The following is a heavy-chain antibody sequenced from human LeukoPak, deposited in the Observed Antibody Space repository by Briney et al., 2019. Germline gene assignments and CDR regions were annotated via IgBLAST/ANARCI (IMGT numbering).Heavy chain of an antibody. V-gene: IGHV1-8*03. D-gene: IGHD5-18*01. CDR1: GYTFTSYD. J-gene: IGHJ6*03. CDR2: MNPNSGNT. CDR3: ARASGRGYSYGSYYYYMDV. Sequence: ASVKVSCKASGYTFTSYDINWVRQATGQGLEWMGWMNPNSGNTGYAQKFQGRVTITRNTSISTAYMELSSLRSEDTAVYYCARASGRGYSYGSYYYYMDVWGKGTTVTVSS.